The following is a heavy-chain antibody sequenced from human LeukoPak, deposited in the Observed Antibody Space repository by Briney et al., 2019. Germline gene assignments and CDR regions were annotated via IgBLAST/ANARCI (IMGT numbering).Heavy chain of an antibody. V-gene: IGHV3-30-3*01. Sequence: GGSLRLSCAASGFTFSTYAIHWVRQAPGKGLEWVAVISYDGSNKYYADSVKGRFTISRDNAKNSLYLQMNSLRDEDTALYSCAKTHGNGWYFDYWGQGNLVTVAS. D-gene: IGHD6-19*01. CDR1: GFTFSTYA. CDR2: ISYDGSNK. CDR3: AKTHGNGWYFDY. J-gene: IGHJ4*02.